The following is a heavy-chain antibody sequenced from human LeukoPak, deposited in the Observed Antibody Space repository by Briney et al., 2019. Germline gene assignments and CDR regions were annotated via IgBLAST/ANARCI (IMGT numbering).Heavy chain of an antibody. CDR3: ARDLTGGYYDSSGYFFDY. CDR2: ISYDGSNK. J-gene: IGHJ4*02. D-gene: IGHD3-22*01. Sequence: GGSLRLSCAASGFTFSSYAMHWVRQAPGKGLEWVAVISYDGSNKYYADSVKGRFTISRDNSKNTLHLQMNSLRAEDTAVYYCARDLTGGYYDSSGYFFDYWGQGTLVTVSS. V-gene: IGHV3-30-3*01. CDR1: GFTFSSYA.